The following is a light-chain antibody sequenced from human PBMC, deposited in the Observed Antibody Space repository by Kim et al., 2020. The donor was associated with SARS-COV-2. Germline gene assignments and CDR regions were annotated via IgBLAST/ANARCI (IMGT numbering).Light chain of an antibody. CDR3: ISYTSSITWV. CDR2: DVS. V-gene: IGLV2-14*04. CDR1: SSDVGGYDY. J-gene: IGLJ3*02. Sequence: GQSITISCTGTSSDVGGYDYVSWYQQHPGKAPKLMIYDVSKRPSGVSNRFSGSKSGNTASLTISGLQAEDEADYYCISYTSSITWVFGGGTKLTVL.